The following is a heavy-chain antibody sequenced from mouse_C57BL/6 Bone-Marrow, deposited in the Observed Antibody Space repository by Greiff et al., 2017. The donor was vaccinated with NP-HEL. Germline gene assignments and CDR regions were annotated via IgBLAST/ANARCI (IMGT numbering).Heavy chain of an antibody. CDR3: AISSYTSYAMDY. J-gene: IGHJ4*01. CDR2: IYPSDSET. D-gene: IGHD1-1*01. V-gene: IGHV1-61*01. CDR1: GYTFTSYW. Sequence: VQLQQPGAELVRPGSSVKLSCKASGYTFTSYWMDWVKQRPGQGLEWIGNIYPSDSETHYNQKFKDKATLTVDKSSSTAYMQLSSLTSEDSAVYYYAISSYTSYAMDYWGQGTSVTVSS.